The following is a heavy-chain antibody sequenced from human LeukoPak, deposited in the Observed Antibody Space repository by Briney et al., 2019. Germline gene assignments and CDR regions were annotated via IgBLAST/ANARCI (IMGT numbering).Heavy chain of an antibody. D-gene: IGHD2-2*01. CDR2: ISSSSSYI. J-gene: IGHJ6*03. V-gene: IGHV3-21*01. CDR3: ARGTPYYYYYMDV. CDR1: GFTFSSYS. Sequence: PGGSPRLSCAASGFTFSSYSMNWVRQAPGKGLEWVSSISSSSSYIYYADSVKGRFTISRDNAKNSLYLQMNSLRAEDTAVYYCARGTPYYYYYMDVWGKGTTVTVSS.